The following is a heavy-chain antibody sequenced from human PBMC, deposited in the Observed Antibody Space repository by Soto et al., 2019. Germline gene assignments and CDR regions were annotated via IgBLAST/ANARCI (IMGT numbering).Heavy chain of an antibody. J-gene: IGHJ5*02. CDR1: GGSISSYY. CDR2: IYYSGST. Sequence: SETLSLTCTVSGGSISSYYWSWIRQPPGKGLEWIGYIYYSGSTNYNPSLKSRVTISVYTSKNQFSLKLSSVTAADTAVYYCARDRLANWFDPWGQGTLVTVSS. D-gene: IGHD3-9*01. V-gene: IGHV4-59*01. CDR3: ARDRLANWFDP.